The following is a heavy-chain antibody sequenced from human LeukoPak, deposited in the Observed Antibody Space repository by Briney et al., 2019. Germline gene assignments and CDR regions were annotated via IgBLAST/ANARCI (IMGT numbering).Heavy chain of an antibody. Sequence: GGSLRLSCAASGFTFDDYVINWVRQAPGKGLEWVSGISWNSGTIGYADSVKGRFTISRDNAKNSLYLQMNSLRAEDTALYYCVKGAAYHLGDAFDIWGQGTMVTVSS. J-gene: IGHJ3*02. V-gene: IGHV3-9*01. CDR2: ISWNSGTI. D-gene: IGHD2-15*01. CDR1: GFTFDDYV. CDR3: VKGAAYHLGDAFDI.